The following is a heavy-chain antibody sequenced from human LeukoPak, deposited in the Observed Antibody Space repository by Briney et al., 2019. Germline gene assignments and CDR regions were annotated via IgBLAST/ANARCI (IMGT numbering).Heavy chain of an antibody. CDR1: GFTMRNHW. CDR2: IKQDGSEI. CDR3: XXXXXXXXXNSFDI. J-gene: IGHJ3*02. Sequence: GGSLRLSCAASGFTMRNHWMSWVRQAPGKGLEWVADIKQDGSEIHYVDSVKGRFTISRDNAKNSLYLQMNSLRVEDTAVYSXXXXXXXXXXNSFDIWGQGTLVTVSS. V-gene: IGHV3-7*03. D-gene: IGHD2/OR15-2a*01.